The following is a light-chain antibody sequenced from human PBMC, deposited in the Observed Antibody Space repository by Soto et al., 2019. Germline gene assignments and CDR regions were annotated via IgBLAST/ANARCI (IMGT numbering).Light chain of an antibody. Sequence: DIVMTQSPDSLAVSLGERATINCMSSQSVLYTSDNKSYLAWYQQKPGHPPKLLFYWASMRGSGVPDRFSGSGSGTHFTLTISSLQAEDVAVYYCQQYYSTPRTFGQGTKVEIK. CDR1: QSVLYTSDNKSY. J-gene: IGKJ1*01. CDR3: QQYYSTPRT. V-gene: IGKV4-1*01. CDR2: WAS.